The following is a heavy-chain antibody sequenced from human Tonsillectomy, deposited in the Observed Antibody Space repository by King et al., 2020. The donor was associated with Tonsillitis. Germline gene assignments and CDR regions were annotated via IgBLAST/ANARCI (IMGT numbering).Heavy chain of an antibody. CDR3: TTEAADDGIFTSSYH. J-gene: IGHJ4*02. CDR2: IKAIPVGETT. V-gene: IGHV3-15*01. D-gene: IGHD3-9*01. Sequence: VQLVESGGGLVKPGGSLRLSCAASGFTFTNAWMSWLRQAPGKGLEWVGRIKAIPVGETTDYAAPVTGRFTISRDESKNTLYLQMNSLKTEDTADYYCTTEAADDGIFTSSYHWGAGALVTVSS. CDR1: GFTFTNAW.